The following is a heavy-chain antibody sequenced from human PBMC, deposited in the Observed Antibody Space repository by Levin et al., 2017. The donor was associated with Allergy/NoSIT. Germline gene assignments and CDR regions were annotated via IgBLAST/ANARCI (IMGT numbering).Heavy chain of an antibody. CDR1: GFTFSSNA. CDR3: AKGPDSSSWFWYFDL. CDR2: FSGSGGST. J-gene: IGHJ2*01. V-gene: IGHV3-23*01. Sequence: GGSLRLSCAASGFTFSSNAMNWVRQAPGKGLEWVSAFSGSGGSTYYADSVKGRFTVSRDNSKNTLYLQMNSLRAEDTAVYYCAKGPDSSSWFWYFDLWGRGTLVTVSS. D-gene: IGHD6-13*01.